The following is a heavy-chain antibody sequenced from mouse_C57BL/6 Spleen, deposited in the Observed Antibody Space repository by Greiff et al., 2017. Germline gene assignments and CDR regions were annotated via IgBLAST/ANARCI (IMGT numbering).Heavy chain of an antibody. V-gene: IGHV1-52*01. Sequence: QVQLKQPGAELVRPGSSVKLSCKASGYTFTSYWMHWVKQRPIQGLEWIGNIDPSDSETHYNQKFKDKATLTVDKSSSTAYMQLSSLTSEDSAVYYCARRDGYDVGFAYWGQGTLVTVSA. CDR1: GYTFTSYW. J-gene: IGHJ3*01. D-gene: IGHD2-2*01. CDR3: ARRDGYDVGFAY. CDR2: IDPSDSET.